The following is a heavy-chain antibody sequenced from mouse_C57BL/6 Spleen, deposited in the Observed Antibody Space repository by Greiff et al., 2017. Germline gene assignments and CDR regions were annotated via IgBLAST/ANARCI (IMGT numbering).Heavy chain of an antibody. V-gene: IGHV14-4*01. CDR2: IDPENGDT. CDR3: TTLYYSNYPFDY. D-gene: IGHD2-5*01. CDR1: GFNIKDDY. J-gene: IGHJ2*01. Sequence: EVQLQQSGAELVRPGASVKLSCTASGFNIKDDYMHWVKQRPEQGLEWIGWIDPENGDTEYASKFQGKATITADTSSNTAYLQLSSLTSEDTAVYYCTTLYYSNYPFDYWGQGTTLTVSS.